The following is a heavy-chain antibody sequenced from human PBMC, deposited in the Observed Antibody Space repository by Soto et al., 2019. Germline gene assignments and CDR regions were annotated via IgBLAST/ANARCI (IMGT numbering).Heavy chain of an antibody. J-gene: IGHJ3*02. Sequence: QVQLVQSGAEVKKPGASVKVSCKASGYSFTSYGITWVRQAPGQGLEWLGRISAYNGNTKYAQKFQGRVTMTTDTSTSTGYMEVWSLRSDDTAVYYCARDHGFCSGGSCYRRACDIWGQGTMVTVSS. CDR1: GYSFTSYG. CDR2: ISAYNGNT. D-gene: IGHD2-15*01. V-gene: IGHV1-18*01. CDR3: ARDHGFCSGGSCYRRACDI.